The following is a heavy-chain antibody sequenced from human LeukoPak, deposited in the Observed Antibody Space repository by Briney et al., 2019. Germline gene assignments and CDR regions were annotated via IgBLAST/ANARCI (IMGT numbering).Heavy chain of an antibody. CDR2: IYYSGST. D-gene: IGHD6-19*01. CDR1: GGSISSSSYY. Sequence: SETLSLTCTVSGGSISSSSYYWGWIRQPPGKGLEWIGSIYYSGSTYYNPSLKSRVTISVDTSKNQFSLKLSSVTAADTAVYYCARPGYGSFDYWGQGTLVTVSS. J-gene: IGHJ4*02. V-gene: IGHV4-39*01. CDR3: ARPGYGSFDY.